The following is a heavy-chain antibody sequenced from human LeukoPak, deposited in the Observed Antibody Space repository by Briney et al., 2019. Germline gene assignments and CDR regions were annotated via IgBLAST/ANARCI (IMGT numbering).Heavy chain of an antibody. J-gene: IGHJ4*02. V-gene: IGHV3-21*01. CDR3: ARGPYGGNFKLIDY. D-gene: IGHD4-23*01. CDR2: ISSSSAYI. CDR1: GFTFSSYG. Sequence: GGSLRLSCAASGFTFSSYGMNWVRQAPGKGLEWVSSISSSSAYIYYADLLKGRFTISRDNSKNTLYLQMNSLRPEDTAVYYCARGPYGGNFKLIDYWGQGTLVTVSS.